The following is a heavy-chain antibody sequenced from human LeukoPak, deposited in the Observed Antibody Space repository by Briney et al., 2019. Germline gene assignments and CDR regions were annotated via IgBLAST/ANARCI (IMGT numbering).Heavy chain of an antibody. CDR2: IDHSGST. D-gene: IGHD7-27*01. V-gene: IGHV4-34*01. J-gene: IGHJ4*02. CDR3: ARHFIWGYYFDY. CDR1: GGSFSGYY. Sequence: SETLSLTCAVYGGSFSGYYWSWIRQPPGKGLEWIGEIDHSGSTNYNPSLKSRVTISVDTSKNQFSLKLSSVTAADTAVYYCARHFIWGYYFDYWGQGTLVTVSS.